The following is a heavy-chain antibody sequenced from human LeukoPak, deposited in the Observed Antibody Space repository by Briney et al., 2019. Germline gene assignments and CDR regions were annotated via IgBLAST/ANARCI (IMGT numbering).Heavy chain of an antibody. CDR3: ARGDPIAADGYYHGMDV. J-gene: IGHJ6*02. V-gene: IGHV3-13*01. Sequence: PGGSLRLSCAASGFTFSSYDMHWVRQATGKGLEWVSAIGTAGDTYYPGSVKGRFTISRENAKNSLYLQMNSLRAGDTAVYYCARGDPIAADGYYHGMDVWGQGTTVTVSS. CDR1: GFTFSSYD. D-gene: IGHD6-13*01. CDR2: IGTAGDT.